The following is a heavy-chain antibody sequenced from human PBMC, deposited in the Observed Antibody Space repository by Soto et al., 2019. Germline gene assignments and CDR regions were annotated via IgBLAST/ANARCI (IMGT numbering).Heavy chain of an antibody. J-gene: IGHJ4*02. CDR1: GFSLNDYG. V-gene: IGHV3-30*18. CDR3: AKSNRGAYDTPDF. Sequence: QVQLVESGGGVVQPGRSLRLSCAASGFSLNDYGMHWVRQPPVKGLEWVADISHDGRNKYYTDSVRGRFTISRDISKGTLYLQMNSLRPEDTAVYYSAKSNRGAYDTPDFWGQGTPVTVSP. CDR2: ISHDGRNK. D-gene: IGHD3-22*01.